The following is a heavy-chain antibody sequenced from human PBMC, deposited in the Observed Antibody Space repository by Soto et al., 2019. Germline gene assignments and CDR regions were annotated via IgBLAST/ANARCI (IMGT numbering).Heavy chain of an antibody. D-gene: IGHD1-26*01. V-gene: IGHV1-46*01. J-gene: IGHJ4*02. CDR1: GYTFTSYY. CDR3: ARDGVGATAFFGYFDH. CDR2: INPSGGST. Sequence: ASVNVSCQASGYTFTSYYMHWVRQAPGQGLEWMGIINPSGGSTSYAQKFQGRVTMTRDTSTSTVYMELSSLRAEDTALYYCARDGVGATAFFGYFDHWGQGTLVTVSS.